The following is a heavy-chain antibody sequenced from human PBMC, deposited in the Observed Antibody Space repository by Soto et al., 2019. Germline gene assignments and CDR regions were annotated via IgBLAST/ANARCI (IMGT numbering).Heavy chain of an antibody. D-gene: IGHD6-19*01. CDR3: ARDLNRGSGWYLGSYDFDY. CDR2: IWYDGSNK. Sequence: QVQLVESGGGVVQPGRSLRLSCAASGFTFSSYGMHWVRQPPGKGLGWVAVIWYDGSNKYYADSVKGRFTISRDNSKNTLYLQMNSLRAEDTAVYYCARDLNRGSGWYLGSYDFDYWGQGTLVTVSS. CDR1: GFTFSSYG. J-gene: IGHJ4*02. V-gene: IGHV3-33*01.